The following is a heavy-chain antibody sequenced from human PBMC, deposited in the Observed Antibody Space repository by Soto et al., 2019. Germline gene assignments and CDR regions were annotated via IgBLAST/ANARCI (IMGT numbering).Heavy chain of an antibody. CDR3: ARHYYYVSSAFFL. CDR2: ISSSGSTI. Sequence: HGGSPRICCAACGVTVCDYYMSWIRQEPGKGLEWVSYISSSGSTIYYADSVKGRFTISRDNAKNSLYLQMNSLRAEDTAVYFCARHYYYVSSAFFLWGQGTLVTVSS. D-gene: IGHD3-22*01. CDR1: GVTVCDYY. J-gene: IGHJ4*02. V-gene: IGHV3-11*01.